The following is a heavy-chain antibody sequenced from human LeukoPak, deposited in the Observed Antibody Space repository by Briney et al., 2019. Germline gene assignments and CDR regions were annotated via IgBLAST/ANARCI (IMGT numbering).Heavy chain of an antibody. D-gene: IGHD3-22*01. V-gene: IGHV1-8*03. CDR1: GYTFTSYD. J-gene: IGHJ3*02. Sequence: ASVKVSCKASGYTFTSYDINWVRQATGQGLEWMGWMNPNSGNTGYAQKFQGRVTITRNTSISTAYMELSSLRSEDTAVYYCARAQGEEYYYDSSGSSGAFDIWGQGTMVTVSS. CDR2: MNPNSGNT. CDR3: ARAQGEEYYYDSSGSSGAFDI.